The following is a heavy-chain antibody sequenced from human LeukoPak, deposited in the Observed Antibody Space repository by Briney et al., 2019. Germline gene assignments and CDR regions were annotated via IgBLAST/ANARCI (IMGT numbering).Heavy chain of an antibody. J-gene: IGHJ4*02. V-gene: IGHV3-23*01. CDR2: ISGSGGST. D-gene: IGHD3-9*01. CDR3: AKDRSITISEVGAGIDY. Sequence: PGGSLGLSCAASGFTVSSNYMSWVRQAPGKGLEWVSAISGSGGSTYYADSVKGRFTISRDNSKNTLYLQMNSLRAEDTAVYYCAKDRSITISEVGAGIDYWGQGTLVTVSS. CDR1: GFTVSSNY.